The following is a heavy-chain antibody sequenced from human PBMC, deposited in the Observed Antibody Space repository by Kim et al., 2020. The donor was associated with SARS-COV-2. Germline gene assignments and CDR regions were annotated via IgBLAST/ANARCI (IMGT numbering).Heavy chain of an antibody. CDR1: GFTFSSYG. V-gene: IGHV3-30*18. CDR3: AKIGPRVVVDMDV. Sequence: GGSLRLSCAASGFTFSSYGMHWVRQAPGKGLEWVAVISYDGSNKYYADSVKGRFTISRDNSKNTLYLQMNSLRAEDTAVYYCAKIGPRVVVDMDVWGKGTTVTVSS. J-gene: IGHJ6*03. D-gene: IGHD2-21*01. CDR2: ISYDGSNK.